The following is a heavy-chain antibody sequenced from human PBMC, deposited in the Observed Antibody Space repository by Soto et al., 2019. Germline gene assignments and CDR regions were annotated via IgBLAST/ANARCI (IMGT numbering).Heavy chain of an antibody. CDR1: GDSITSSGHH. J-gene: IGHJ4*02. V-gene: IGHV4-39*01. D-gene: IGHD5-12*01. CDR2: VSFSGTT. Sequence: SETLSLTCTVSGDSITSSGHHWGWIRQPPGKGLEWLGAVSFSGTTYDHPSLKSRVTIFVDTSKNQFSLHLSSVTAADTAVYYCTSNGGGYSGYDYDFWGQGALVTVSS. CDR3: TSNGGGYSGYDYDF.